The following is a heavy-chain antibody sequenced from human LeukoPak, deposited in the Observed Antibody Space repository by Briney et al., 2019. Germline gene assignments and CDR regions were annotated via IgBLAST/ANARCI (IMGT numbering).Heavy chain of an antibody. V-gene: IGHV4-4*07. CDR2: IYTSGST. Sequence: SPSETLSLTSTVSGGSISSYYWSWIRQPAGKGLEWIGRIYTSGSTNYNPSLKSRVTMSVDTSKNQFSLKLSSVTAADTAAYYCARDRYYDSSGYLPFDYWGQGALVTVSS. CDR1: GGSISSYY. CDR3: ARDRYYDSSGYLPFDY. J-gene: IGHJ4*02. D-gene: IGHD3-22*01.